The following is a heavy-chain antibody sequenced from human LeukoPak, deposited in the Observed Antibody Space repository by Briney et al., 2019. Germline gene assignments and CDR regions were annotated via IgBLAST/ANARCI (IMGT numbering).Heavy chain of an antibody. D-gene: IGHD6-19*01. J-gene: IGHJ6*03. Sequence: GASVKVSCKASGYTFTSYDINWVRQVTGQGLEWMGWMNPKSGNTGYAQKFQGRVTINRNTSVSTAYMEVSSLRYEDTAVYYCARRAVDNSYYYYMDVWGKGTTVTVSS. V-gene: IGHV1-8*03. CDR2: MNPKSGNT. CDR1: GYTFTSYD. CDR3: ARRAVDNSYYYYMDV.